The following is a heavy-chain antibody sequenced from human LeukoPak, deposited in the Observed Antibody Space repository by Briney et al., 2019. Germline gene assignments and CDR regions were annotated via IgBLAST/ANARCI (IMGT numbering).Heavy chain of an antibody. CDR3: ARGSWYSSSSGLRDPYYYYYYMDV. Sequence: SVKVSCKASGGTFSSYAISWVRQAPGQGLEWMGGIIPIFGTANYAQKFQGRVTITADKSTSTAYMELSSLRSEDTAVYYCARGSWYSSSSGLRDPYYYYYYMDVWGKGTTVTVSS. CDR2: IIPIFGTA. CDR1: GGTFSSYA. J-gene: IGHJ6*03. V-gene: IGHV1-69*06. D-gene: IGHD6-6*01.